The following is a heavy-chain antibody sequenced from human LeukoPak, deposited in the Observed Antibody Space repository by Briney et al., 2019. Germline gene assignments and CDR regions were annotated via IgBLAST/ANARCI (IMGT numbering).Heavy chain of an antibody. Sequence: PGGSLRLSCAASGFTFSGHWMSLVRQVPGKGLLWVSRISSDGSGTDYADSVRGRFIVSRDNAKNMVYLQMNSLRAEDTAVYYCTRRTEWWLYAFDLWGHGTTVTVSS. J-gene: IGHJ3*01. CDR3: TRRTEWWLYAFDL. D-gene: IGHD2-15*01. V-gene: IGHV3-74*01. CDR1: GFTFSGHW. CDR2: ISSDGSGT.